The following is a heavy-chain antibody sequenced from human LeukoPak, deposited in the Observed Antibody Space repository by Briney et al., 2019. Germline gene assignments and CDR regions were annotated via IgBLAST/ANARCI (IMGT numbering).Heavy chain of an antibody. CDR2: IYYSGST. V-gene: IGHV4-59*01. Sequence: SSETLSLTCTVSGGSISSYYWSWIRQPPGKGLEWIGYIYYSGSTNYNPSLKSRVTISVDTSKNQFSLKLSSVTAADTAVYYCARDPMRAAAGTWGQGTLVTVSS. CDR1: GGSISSYY. CDR3: ARDPMRAAAGT. D-gene: IGHD6-13*01. J-gene: IGHJ4*02.